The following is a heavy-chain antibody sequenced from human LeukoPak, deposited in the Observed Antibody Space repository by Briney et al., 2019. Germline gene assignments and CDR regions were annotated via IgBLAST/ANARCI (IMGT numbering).Heavy chain of an antibody. CDR2: TYYRSKWYN. CDR1: GDSVSSNSAT. V-gene: IGHV6-1*01. D-gene: IGHD6-19*01. CDR3: ARECEGCGWPFDY. Sequence: SQTLSLTFAISGDSVSSNSATWNWLRQSPSRGLEWLGRTYYRSKWYNDYAVSVRSRIAINPDTSKNQFSLQLKSVTPDDTAVYYCARECEGCGWPFDYWGQGTLVTVSS. J-gene: IGHJ4*02.